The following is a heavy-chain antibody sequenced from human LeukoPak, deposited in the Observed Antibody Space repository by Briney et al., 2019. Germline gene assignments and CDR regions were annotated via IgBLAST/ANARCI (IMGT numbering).Heavy chain of an antibody. J-gene: IGHJ5*01. D-gene: IGHD3-10*01. CDR2: IWYDGSYE. Sequence: PPGGSLRLSCVASGFTFNKYGVHWVRQAPGKGLEWVAVIWYDGSYEYYADSVKGRLAISRDNDKNTVNLQMNNLRVEDTAVYYCARDGSGLAVRGWFDFWGQGTLVTVSS. CDR3: ARDGSGLAVRGWFDF. V-gene: IGHV3-33*01. CDR1: GFTFNKYG.